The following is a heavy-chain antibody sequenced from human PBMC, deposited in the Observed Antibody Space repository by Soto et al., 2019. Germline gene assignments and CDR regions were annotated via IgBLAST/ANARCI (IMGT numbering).Heavy chain of an antibody. V-gene: IGHV1-69*01. CDR2: IIPVFNTP. CDR3: ARGGGPYVWFNEF. J-gene: IGHJ4*02. Sequence: QEQLVQSGAEVKKPGSSVKVSCKDSGGLFSSFAISWVRQAPGQGLEWLGGIIPVFNTPYYAQKFQGRVTITADESTNTAYMELSSLRSEDTAMYYCARGGGPYVWFNEFWGQGSLVTVS. CDR1: GGLFSSFA. D-gene: IGHD2-15*01.